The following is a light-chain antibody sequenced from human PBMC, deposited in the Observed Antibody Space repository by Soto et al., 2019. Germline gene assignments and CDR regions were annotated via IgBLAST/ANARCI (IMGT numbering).Light chain of an antibody. J-gene: IGKJ2*01. CDR1: QGISSY. V-gene: IGKV1-8*01. CDR3: QQYYSYPYT. Sequence: AIRMTQSPSSLSASTGDRVTITCRASQGISSYLAWYQQKPGKAPKLLIYAASTLQSGVPSRFSGSGSGTEFPLTNSCLQSEDFATYYCQQYYSYPYTFGQGTKLEIK. CDR2: AAS.